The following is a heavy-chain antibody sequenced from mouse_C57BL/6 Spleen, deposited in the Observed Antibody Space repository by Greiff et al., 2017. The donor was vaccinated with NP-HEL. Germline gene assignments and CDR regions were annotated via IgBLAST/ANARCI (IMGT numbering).Heavy chain of an antibody. V-gene: IGHV5-17*01. CDR1: GFTFSDYG. Sequence: EVQRVESGGALVKPGGSLKLSCAASGFTFSDYGMHWVRQGPEKGLEWVAYISSGSSTIYYADTVKGRFTISRDNAKNTLFLRMTSLRSEDTALYYCSGPHYDLHYTWFACWGEVGLVTVSP. CDR2: ISSGSSTI. D-gene: IGHD1-1*01. J-gene: IGHJ3*01. CDR3: SGPHYDLHYTWFAC.